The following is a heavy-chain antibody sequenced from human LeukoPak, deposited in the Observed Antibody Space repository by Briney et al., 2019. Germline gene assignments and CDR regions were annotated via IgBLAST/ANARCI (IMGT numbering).Heavy chain of an antibody. CDR3: ARLDSRATSIYFDL. J-gene: IGHJ2*01. CDR1: GFTFSSYW. CDR2: IKQDGSEK. Sequence: GGSLRLSCAASGFTFSSYWMSWVRQAPGKGLEWVANIKQDGSEKYYVDSVKGRFTISRDNAKKSLYLQMNSLRAEDTAVYYCARLDSRATSIYFDLRGRGTLVTVSS. D-gene: IGHD3-22*01. V-gene: IGHV3-7*01.